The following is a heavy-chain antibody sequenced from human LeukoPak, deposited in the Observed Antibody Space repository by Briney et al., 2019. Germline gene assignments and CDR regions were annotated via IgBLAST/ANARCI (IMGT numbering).Heavy chain of an antibody. CDR3: ARGAGYSYGTFDY. CDR2: IYYSGST. CDR1: GGSNSSSSYY. J-gene: IGHJ4*02. V-gene: IGHV4-39*07. D-gene: IGHD5-18*01. Sequence: PSETLSLTCTVSGGSNSSSSYYWGWIRQPPGKGLEWIGSIYYSGSTYYNPSLKSRVTISVDRSKNQFSLKLSSVTAADTAAYYCARGAGYSYGTFDYWGQGTLVTVSS.